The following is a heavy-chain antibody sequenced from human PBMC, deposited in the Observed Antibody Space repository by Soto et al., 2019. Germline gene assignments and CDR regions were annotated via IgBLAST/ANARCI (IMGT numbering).Heavy chain of an antibody. CDR2: ISSDSRTI. V-gene: IGHV3-48*02. CDR3: ARIKLVEWFFINVDVYDMDV. CDR1: GFSLSDYA. D-gene: IGHD3-3*01. J-gene: IGHJ6*02. Sequence: TGGSLRLSCVASGFSLSDYAVNWVHQAPGKGLEWVSFISSDSRTIYYADSVEGRFTVSRDNARNSVSLQMDSLRDEDAAVYYCARIKLVEWFFINVDVYDMDVWGQGTPVTVSS.